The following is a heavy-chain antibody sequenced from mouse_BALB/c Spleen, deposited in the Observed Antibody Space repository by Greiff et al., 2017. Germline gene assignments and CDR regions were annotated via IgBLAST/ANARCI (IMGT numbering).Heavy chain of an antibody. V-gene: IGHV1-82*01. CDR2: IYPGDGDT. J-gene: IGHJ4*01. D-gene: IGHD2-4*01. CDR3: ARGIYYDYDGSYYYAMDY. CDR1: GYAFSSSW. Sequence: QVQLQQSGPELVKPGASVKISCKASGYAFSSSWMSWVKQRPGQGLEWIGRIYPGDGDTNYNGKFKGKATLTADKSSSTAYMQLSSLTSVDSAVYFCARGIYYDYDGSYYYAMDYWGQGTAVTVSS.